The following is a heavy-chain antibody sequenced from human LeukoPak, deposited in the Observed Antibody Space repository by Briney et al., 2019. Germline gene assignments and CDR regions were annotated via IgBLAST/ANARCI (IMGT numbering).Heavy chain of an antibody. D-gene: IGHD3-9*01. CDR2: IYYSGST. CDR1: GGSISSGGYY. Sequence: SQTLSLTCTVSGGSISSGGYYWSWIRQHPGKGLEWIGYIYYSGSTYYNPSLKSRVTKSVDTSKNQFSLKLSSVTAADTAVYYCARGGYDILTGFGYWGQGTLVTVSS. J-gene: IGHJ4*02. V-gene: IGHV4-31*03. CDR3: ARGGYDILTGFGY.